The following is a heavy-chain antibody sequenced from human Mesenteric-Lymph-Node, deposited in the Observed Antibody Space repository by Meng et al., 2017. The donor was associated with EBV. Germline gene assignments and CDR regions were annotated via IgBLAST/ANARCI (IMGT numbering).Heavy chain of an antibody. CDR3: VRKAYHNYVAFDP. Sequence: QITLKESGPTLVKPTQTLPLICTFSGFSLSTSGVAVGWVRQPPGKALEWLALIYWDDDKRFSPSLKSRLSITKDTSKNEVILTMTDMDPEDTATYYCVRKAYHNYVAFDPWGPGTRVTVSS. D-gene: IGHD4-11*01. CDR1: GFSLSTSGVA. V-gene: IGHV2-5*02. CDR2: IYWDDDK. J-gene: IGHJ5*02.